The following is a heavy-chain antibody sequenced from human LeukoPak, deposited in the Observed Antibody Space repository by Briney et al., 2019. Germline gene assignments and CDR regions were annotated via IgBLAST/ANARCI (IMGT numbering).Heavy chain of an antibody. CDR1: GGSFSGYY. CDR2: INHSGST. CDR3: ARKAPAMIAVAGTFWFDP. V-gene: IGHV4-34*01. D-gene: IGHD6-19*01. Sequence: PSETLSLTCAVYGGSFSGYYWSWIRQPPGKGLEWIGEINHSGSTNYNPSLKSRVTISVDTSKNQFSLKLSSVTAADTAVYYCARKAPAMIAVAGTFWFDPWGQGTLVTVSS. J-gene: IGHJ5*02.